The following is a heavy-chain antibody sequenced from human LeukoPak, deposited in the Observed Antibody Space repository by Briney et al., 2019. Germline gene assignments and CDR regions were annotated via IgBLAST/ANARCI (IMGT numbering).Heavy chain of an antibody. CDR1: GGSFSGYY. D-gene: IGHD7-27*01. CDR2: INHSGST. J-gene: IGHJ2*01. Sequence: KTSETLSLTCAVYGGSFSGYYWSWIRQPPGKGLEWIGEINHSGSTNYNPSLKSRVTISVDTSKNQFSLKLSSVTAADTAVYYCARVPGDRYFDRWGRGTLVTVSS. V-gene: IGHV4-34*01. CDR3: ARVPGDRYFDR.